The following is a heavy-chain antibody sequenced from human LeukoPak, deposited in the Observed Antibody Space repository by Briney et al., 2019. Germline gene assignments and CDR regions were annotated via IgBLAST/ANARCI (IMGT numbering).Heavy chain of an antibody. CDR3: ARLKDDVTKLDY. CDR2: INQDGSQK. D-gene: IGHD2-8*01. J-gene: IGHJ4*02. Sequence: GGSLRLSCAAFGFTFRTHWMSWVRQAPGKGLEWVASINQDGSQKRYMDSVQGRFTIPRDNTKNSLFLQMNSLRAEDTAVYYCARLKDDVTKLDYWGQGTLVTVSS. V-gene: IGHV3-7*01. CDR1: GFTFRTHW.